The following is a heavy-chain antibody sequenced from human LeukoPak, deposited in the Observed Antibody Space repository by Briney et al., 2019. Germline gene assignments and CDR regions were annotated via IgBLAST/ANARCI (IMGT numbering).Heavy chain of an antibody. CDR1: GYNFATYW. V-gene: IGHV5-51*01. CDR2: IYPGDSDT. D-gene: IGHD2-21*02. J-gene: IGHJ4*02. Sequence: GESLKISCKGSGYNFATYWIAWVRQMPGKGLGWMGIIYPGDSDTKYSPPFQGQVTISADKSIDTAFLQWSSLKPSDTAMYFCARSLTSNTYCGGDCSFDNWGQGSLVTVSS. CDR3: ARSLTSNTYCGGDCSFDN.